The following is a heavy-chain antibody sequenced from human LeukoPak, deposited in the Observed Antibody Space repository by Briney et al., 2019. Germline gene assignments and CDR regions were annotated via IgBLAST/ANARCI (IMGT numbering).Heavy chain of an antibody. D-gene: IGHD7-27*01. V-gene: IGHV3-23*01. Sequence: GGSLRLSCTASGLTFGDYAMSWVRQAPGKGLEWVSSISSSSSYIYYADSVKGRFTISRDDSKNTLSLQMNSLRVEDTALYYCAQDIAWGAFEHWGQGTLVTVSS. CDR3: AQDIAWGAFEH. CDR1: GLTFGDYA. CDR2: ISSSSSYI. J-gene: IGHJ4*02.